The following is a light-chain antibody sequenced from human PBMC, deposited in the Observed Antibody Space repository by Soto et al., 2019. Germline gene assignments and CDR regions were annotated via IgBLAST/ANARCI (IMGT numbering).Light chain of an antibody. J-gene: IGLJ2*01. Sequence: QSALTQPRSVSGSPEQSVTISCTGTGSDVGGYNYVSWYQQHPGKAPKLMIYDVAKRPSGVPDRFSGSKSGNTASLTISGLQAEDEADYYCCSYAGSYTFVVFGGGTKVTVL. V-gene: IGLV2-11*01. CDR1: GSDVGGYNY. CDR3: CSYAGSYTFVV. CDR2: DVA.